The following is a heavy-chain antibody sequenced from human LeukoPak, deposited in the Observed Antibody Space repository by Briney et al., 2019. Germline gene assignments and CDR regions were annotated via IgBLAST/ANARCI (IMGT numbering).Heavy chain of an antibody. CDR3: ARRGYCSSTSCQRSAYYFDY. J-gene: IGHJ4*02. Sequence: SETLSLTCTVSGGSISSSSYYWGWIRQPPGRGLEWIGSIYYSGSTYYNPSRKSRVTISVDTSKNQFSLKLSSVTAADTAVYYCARRGYCSSTSCQRSAYYFDYWGQGTLVTVSS. CDR2: IYYSGST. V-gene: IGHV4-39*01. CDR1: GGSISSSSYY. D-gene: IGHD2-2*01.